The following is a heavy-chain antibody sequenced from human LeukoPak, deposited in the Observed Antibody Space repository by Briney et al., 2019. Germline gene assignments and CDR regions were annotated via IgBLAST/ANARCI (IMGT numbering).Heavy chain of an antibody. CDR3: ARSQHSSGFDY. J-gene: IGHJ4*02. Sequence: SETLSLTCSVSGGSISSSSYYWGWIRQPPGKGLEWIGEINHSGSTNYNPSLKSRVTISVDTSKNQFSLKLSSVTAADTAVYYCARSQHSSGFDYWGQGTLVTVSS. D-gene: IGHD6-19*01. CDR2: INHSGST. CDR1: GGSISSSSYY. V-gene: IGHV4-39*07.